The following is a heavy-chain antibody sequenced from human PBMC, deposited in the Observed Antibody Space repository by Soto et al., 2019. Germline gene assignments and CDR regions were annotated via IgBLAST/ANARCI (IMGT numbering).Heavy chain of an antibody. CDR3: ARGGTGMGLYYMDV. D-gene: IGHD1-1*01. Sequence: APGQRLEWMGWINAGNGNTKYSQKFQGRVTITRDTSASTAYMELSSLRSEDTAVYYCARGGTGMGLYYMDVWGKGTTVTVSS. V-gene: IGHV1-3*01. J-gene: IGHJ6*03. CDR2: INAGNGNT.